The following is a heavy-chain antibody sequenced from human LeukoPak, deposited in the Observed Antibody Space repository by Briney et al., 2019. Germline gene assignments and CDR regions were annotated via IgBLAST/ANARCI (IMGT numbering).Heavy chain of an antibody. CDR1: GYTFTTYT. Sequence: GASVKVSCKASGYTFTTYTTTWVRQAPGQGLEWMGWISGYNGNTNYAQKFQGRVTMTTDTSTSTAYMELRSLRSDDTAVYYCGSYASGYNWLKVWGQGTPVTVSS. J-gene: IGHJ4*02. V-gene: IGHV1-18*01. D-gene: IGHD3-10*01. CDR3: GSYASGYNWLKV. CDR2: ISGYNGNT.